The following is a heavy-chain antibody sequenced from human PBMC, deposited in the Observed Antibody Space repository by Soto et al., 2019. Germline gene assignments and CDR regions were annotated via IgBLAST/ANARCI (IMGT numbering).Heavy chain of an antibody. CDR2: TRSKAHSYAT. J-gene: IGHJ4*02. CDR3: TRHTVDY. CDR1: GFSFSDSA. V-gene: IGHV3-73*02. D-gene: IGHD4-4*01. Sequence: EVQLVESGGGLVQPGGSLKLSCADSGFSFSDSAIHWVRQASGKGLEWVGRTRSKAHSYATAFAASVKGRFTISRDDSKNPVYLQMNSLKTEDTAVYYCTRHTVDYWGQGTLVTVSS.